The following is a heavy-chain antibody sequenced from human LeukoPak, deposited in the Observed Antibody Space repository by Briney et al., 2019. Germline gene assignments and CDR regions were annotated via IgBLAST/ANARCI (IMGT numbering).Heavy chain of an antibody. CDR3: ARHPYYDSSGYYVY. D-gene: IGHD3-22*01. V-gene: IGHV1-2*02. CDR1: GYTFTSYG. CDR2: INPHSGDT. Sequence: GASVKVSCKASGYTFTSYGISWVRQAPGQGLEWMGWINPHSGDTIYAQKFQGRVTMTRDTSISAAYMALSSLRSDDSAVYYCARHPYYDSSGYYVYWGQGTLVTVSS. J-gene: IGHJ4*02.